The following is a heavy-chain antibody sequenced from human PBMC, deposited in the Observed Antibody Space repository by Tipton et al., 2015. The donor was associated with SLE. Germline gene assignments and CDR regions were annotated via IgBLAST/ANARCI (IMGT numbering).Heavy chain of an antibody. CDR1: GYTFTGYY. Sequence: QSGAEVKKPGASVKVSCKASGYTFTGYYMHWVRQAPGQGLEWMGRINPNSGGTNYAQKFQGRVTMTRDTSISTAYMELSRLRSDDTAVYYCAREEPIVATPLDYWGQGTLVTVSS. V-gene: IGHV1-2*06. CDR3: AREEPIVATPLDY. D-gene: IGHD5-12*01. J-gene: IGHJ4*02. CDR2: INPNSGGT.